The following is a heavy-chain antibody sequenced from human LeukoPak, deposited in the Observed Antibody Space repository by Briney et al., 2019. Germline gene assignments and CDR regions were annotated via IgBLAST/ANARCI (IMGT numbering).Heavy chain of an antibody. Sequence: GSLRLSCAASGFTVSSNYMSWIRQPPGKGLEWIGEINHSGSTNYNPSLKSRVTISVDTSKNQFSLKLSSVTAADTAVYYCTRGGDYTPYFDYWGQGTLVTVSS. CDR3: TRGGDYTPYFDY. D-gene: IGHD4-17*01. J-gene: IGHJ4*02. V-gene: IGHV4-34*01. CDR1: GFTVSSNY. CDR2: INHSGST.